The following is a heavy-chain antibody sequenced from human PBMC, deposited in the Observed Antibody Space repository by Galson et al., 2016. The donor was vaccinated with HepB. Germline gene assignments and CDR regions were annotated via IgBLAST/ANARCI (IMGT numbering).Heavy chain of an antibody. Sequence: SLRLSCAASGFTFSSYAMSWVRQSPGKGLEWVSSISNSGGTTHYADSVQRRFTISRDNSKNTLYLQMNSLTAADAALYYCANSCCTGTAFYRWHFRGQGTLVTVSP. CDR2: ISNSGGTT. CDR1: GFTFSSYA. D-gene: IGHD1-1*01. J-gene: IGHJ1*01. CDR3: ANSCCTGTAFYRWHF. V-gene: IGHV3-23*01.